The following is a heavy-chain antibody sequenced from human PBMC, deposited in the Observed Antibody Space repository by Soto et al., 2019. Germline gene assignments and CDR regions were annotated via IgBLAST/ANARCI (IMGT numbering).Heavy chain of an antibody. V-gene: IGHV2-5*02. CDR1: GFSLSTSGVG. CDR2: TFWDDGR. J-gene: IGHJ4*02. Sequence: QITLKVSGPTLVNPTQTLTLTCTFSGFSLSTSGVGVAWLRHPPGKALEWLPLTFWDDGRRYSPSLKTRLNITRDSCRNRVELTLTNVDPLHTATYYCAHRPAYDISTGYYPFDSRGQASLLTLSS. CDR3: AHRPAYDISTGYYPFDS. D-gene: IGHD3-9*01.